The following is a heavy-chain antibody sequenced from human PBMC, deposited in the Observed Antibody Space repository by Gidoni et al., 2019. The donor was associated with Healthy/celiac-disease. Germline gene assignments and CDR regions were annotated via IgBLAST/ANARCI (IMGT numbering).Heavy chain of an antibody. D-gene: IGHD1-20*01. Sequence: QVQLQESGPGLVKPSATLSLTCTVPGCSISSYYWSWIRQPPGKGLEWIGYIYYSGSTNYNPSLKSRVTISVDTSKNQFSLKLSSVTAADTAVYYCARYNWNHVHLYWFDPWGQGTLVTVSS. CDR1: GCSISSYY. J-gene: IGHJ5*02. V-gene: IGHV4-59*01. CDR3: ARYNWNHVHLYWFDP. CDR2: IYYSGST.